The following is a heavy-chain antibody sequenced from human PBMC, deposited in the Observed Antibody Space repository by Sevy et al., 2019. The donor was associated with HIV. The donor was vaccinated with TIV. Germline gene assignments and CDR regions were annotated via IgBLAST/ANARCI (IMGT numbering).Heavy chain of an antibody. V-gene: IGHV4-59*08. CDR1: GGSINSDH. CDR3: ARRNDFDI. J-gene: IGHJ3*02. Sequence: SETLSLTCTVSGGSINSDHWNWIRQPPGKGLEWIGYVYYTGGTNYNPSSKNRVTISVDRTKNQFSLRLTSLTAADTAVYYSARRNDFDIWGQWTMVTVSS. CDR2: VYYTGGT.